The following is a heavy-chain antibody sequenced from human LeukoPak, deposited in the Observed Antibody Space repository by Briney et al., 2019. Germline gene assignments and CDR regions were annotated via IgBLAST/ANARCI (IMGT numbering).Heavy chain of an antibody. J-gene: IGHJ5*02. D-gene: IGHD2-15*01. CDR1: GGSFSGYY. CDR3: ARRRYCSGGSCYWSWFDP. CDR2: INHSGST. V-gene: IGHV4-34*01. Sequence: SETLSLTCAVYGGSFSGYYWSWIRQPPGKGLEWIGEINHSGSTNYNPSLKSRVTISVDTSKNQFSLKLSSVTAADTAVYYCARRRYCSGGSCYWSWFDPWGQGTLVTVSS.